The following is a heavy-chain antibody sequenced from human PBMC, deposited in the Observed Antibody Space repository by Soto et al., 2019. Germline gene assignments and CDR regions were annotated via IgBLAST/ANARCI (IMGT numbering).Heavy chain of an antibody. CDR1: GGSITTSVL. V-gene: IGHV4-4*02. D-gene: IGHD6-13*01. CDR2: IAHDGHT. Sequence: SETLSLTCDVSGGSITTSVLWTWVRQFPGRGLEWIGEIAHDGHTNYNPSLSGRVTMSVDLSNSQFSLNVASVNAADTAVYYCARAGRRQGSSWVYYYYYYGMDVWGQGTTVTVSS. CDR3: ARAGRRQGSSWVYYYYYYGMDV. J-gene: IGHJ6*02.